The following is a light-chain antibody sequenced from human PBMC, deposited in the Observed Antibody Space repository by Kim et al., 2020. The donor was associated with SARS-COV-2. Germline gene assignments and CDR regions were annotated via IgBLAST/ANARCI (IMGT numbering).Light chain of an antibody. J-gene: IGLJ2*01. CDR3: SSYAGSNTLV. Sequence: PGKSVTISCPERRTNTGSNKVYWYQQVTGTAPKLLIYRNHQRPSGVPDRFSGSKSGNTASLTVSGLRAEDESDYYCSSYAGSNTLVFGGGTQLTVL. V-gene: IGLV1-47*01. CDR2: RNH. CDR1: RTNTGSNK.